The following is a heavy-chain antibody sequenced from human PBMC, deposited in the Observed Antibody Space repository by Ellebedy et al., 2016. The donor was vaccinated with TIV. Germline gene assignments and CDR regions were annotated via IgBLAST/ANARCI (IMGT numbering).Heavy chain of an antibody. D-gene: IGHD5-12*01. CDR1: GYSFTSYW. V-gene: IGHV5-51*01. J-gene: IGHJ4*02. CDR2: ILPANSDT. CDR3: ARHSTPYSGYDTDFDF. Sequence: GESLKISCQVFGYSFTSYWVGWVRQMPGKGLEWMGIILPANSDTRYSPSFQGQVTISAANYISTAYLQWSSLKASDTATYYCARHSTPYSGYDTDFDFWGQGTLVTVSS.